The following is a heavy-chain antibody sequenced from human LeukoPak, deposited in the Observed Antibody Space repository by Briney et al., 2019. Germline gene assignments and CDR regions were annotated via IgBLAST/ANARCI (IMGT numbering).Heavy chain of an antibody. Sequence: GGSLRLSCAASGFTFSSYWMSWVRQAPGKGLEWVANIKQDGSEKYYVDSVKGRFTISRDNAKNSLYLQMNSLRAEDTAVYYCAKEPTYDFWSGSLDPWGQGTLVTVSS. D-gene: IGHD3-3*01. CDR3: AKEPTYDFWSGSLDP. J-gene: IGHJ5*02. CDR2: IKQDGSEK. V-gene: IGHV3-7*03. CDR1: GFTFSSYW.